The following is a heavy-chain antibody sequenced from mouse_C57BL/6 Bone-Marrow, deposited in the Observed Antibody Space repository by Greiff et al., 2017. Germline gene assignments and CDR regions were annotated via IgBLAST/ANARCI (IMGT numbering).Heavy chain of an antibody. CDR2: IRGDGST. CDR1: GFSLTSYG. Sequence: QVQLQQSGPGLVAPSQSLSITCTVSGFSLTSYGVSWVRQPPGQGLEWLGVIRGDGSTNYHSALISRLSTSKDNSTTQVFLKLNSLRTDDTATYXWCEERTGGLYFDIWGTGNTVTVS. D-gene: IGHD4-1*01. V-gene: IGHV2-3*01. CDR3: CEERTGGLYFDI. J-gene: IGHJ1*03.